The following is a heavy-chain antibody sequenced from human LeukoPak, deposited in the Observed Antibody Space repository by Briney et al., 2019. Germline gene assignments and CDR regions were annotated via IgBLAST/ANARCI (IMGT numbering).Heavy chain of an antibody. V-gene: IGHV4-34*01. CDR2: INHSGST. J-gene: IGHJ6*03. CDR1: GGSFSGYY. Sequence: SETLSLTCAVYGGSFSGYYWSWIRQPPGKGLEWIGEINHSGSTNYNPSLKSRVTISVDTSKNQFSLKLSSVTAADTAVYYCARLPTPYYYGSGHYYMDVWGKRTTVTISS. D-gene: IGHD3-10*01. CDR3: ARLPTPYYYGSGHYYMDV.